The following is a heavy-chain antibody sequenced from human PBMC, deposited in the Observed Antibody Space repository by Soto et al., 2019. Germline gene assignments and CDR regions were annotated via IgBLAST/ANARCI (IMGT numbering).Heavy chain of an antibody. J-gene: IGHJ6*02. V-gene: IGHV4-34*01. CDR1: GGFFSGYY. D-gene: IGHD3-3*01. CDR2: INHSGCT. Sequence: PSETLSLTCAVYGGFFSGYYWSWLRQPPGKGLEWIGEINHSGCTNYNPSLKSRVTISVDTSKTQFSLKLSSVTAADTAVYYCARDRRRFLEWFPYYYYYYGMDVWGQGTTVTVS. CDR3: ARDRRRFLEWFPYYYYYYGMDV.